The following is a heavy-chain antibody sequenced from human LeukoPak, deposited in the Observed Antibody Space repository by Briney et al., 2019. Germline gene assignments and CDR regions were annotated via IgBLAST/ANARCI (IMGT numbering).Heavy chain of an antibody. Sequence: GGSLRLSCAASGFTFSSYSMNWVRQAPGKGLEWVSSISSSSSYIYYADSVKGRFTIPRDNAKNSLYLQMNSLRAEDTAVYYCAARRIVGASSFDYWGQGTLVTVSS. J-gene: IGHJ4*02. CDR2: ISSSSSYI. V-gene: IGHV3-21*01. CDR1: GFTFSSYS. D-gene: IGHD1-26*01. CDR3: AARRIVGASSFDY.